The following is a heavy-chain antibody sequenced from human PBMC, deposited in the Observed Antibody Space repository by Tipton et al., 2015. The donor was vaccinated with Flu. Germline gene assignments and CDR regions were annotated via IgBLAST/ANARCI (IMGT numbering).Heavy chain of an antibody. J-gene: IGHJ5*02. CDR3: AREGSLRYFDWIPSNWFDP. Sequence: TLSLTCTVFGGSIGSSTYYWGWIRQPPGKGLEWIGSIYYSGTTYYNPSLKSRVTISVDLSKNQFSLRLTSVTAADTAVYYCAREGSLRYFDWIPSNWFDPWGPGTPVAVSS. V-gene: IGHV4-39*07. CDR2: IYYSGTT. D-gene: IGHD3-9*01. CDR1: GGSIGSSTYY.